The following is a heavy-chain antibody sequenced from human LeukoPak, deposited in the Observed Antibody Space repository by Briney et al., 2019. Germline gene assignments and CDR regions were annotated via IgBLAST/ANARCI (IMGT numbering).Heavy chain of an antibody. CDR1: GFTFSNAW. J-gene: IGHJ4*02. CDR2: IKSKTDGGTT. Sequence: GGSLRLSCAASGFTFSNAWMSWVRQAPGKGLEWVGRIKSKTDGGTTDYAAPVKGRFTISRDDSKNTLYLQMNSLKTEDTAVYYCRAPYCSGGSCYSDNFDYWGQGTLVTVSS. CDR3: RAPYCSGGSCYSDNFDY. V-gene: IGHV3-15*01. D-gene: IGHD2-15*01.